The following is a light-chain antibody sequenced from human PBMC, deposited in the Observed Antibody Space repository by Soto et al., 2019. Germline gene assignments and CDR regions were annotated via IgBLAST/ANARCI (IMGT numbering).Light chain of an antibody. V-gene: IGLV2-23*01. Sequence: QSVLTQPASASGSPGQWITIPCTGTSSDVGKYNLVSWYQQHPGKAPKLMIYEATKPPAGVSNRFSGSKSGNTASLTISGLQAEDEADYYCSSHAGRGTVVFGGGTKVTVL. CDR2: EAT. CDR1: SSDVGKYNL. J-gene: IGLJ2*01. CDR3: SSHAGRGTVV.